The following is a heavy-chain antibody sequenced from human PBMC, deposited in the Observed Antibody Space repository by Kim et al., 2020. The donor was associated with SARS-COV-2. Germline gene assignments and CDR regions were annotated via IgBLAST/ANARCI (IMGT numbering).Heavy chain of an antibody. CDR3: ARERGAGLLWFGRGYYYYYYGMDV. J-gene: IGHJ6*02. D-gene: IGHD3-10*01. CDR1: GFTLSSYW. V-gene: IGHV3-7*03. CDR2: IKQDGSEK. Sequence: GGSLRLSCEVSGFTLSSYWMSWVRQAPGKGLEWVANIKQDGSEKYYVDSVKGRFTISRDNAKNSLYLQMNSLRAEATAVYYCARERGAGLLWFGRGYYYYYYGMDVWGQGTTVTVSS.